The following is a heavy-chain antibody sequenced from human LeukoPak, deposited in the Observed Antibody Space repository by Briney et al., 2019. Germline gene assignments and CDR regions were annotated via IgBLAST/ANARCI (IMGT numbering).Heavy chain of an antibody. D-gene: IGHD2/OR15-2a*01. J-gene: IGHJ3*02. Sequence: GASVKVSCKASGYTFTSYYMHWVRQAPGQGLEWMGIINPSGGSTIYAQKFQGRVTMTRDTSTSTVYMELSSLRSEDTAVYYCARSMPGIDAFDIWGQGTMVTVSS. V-gene: IGHV1-46*01. CDR1: GYTFTSYY. CDR3: ARSMPGIDAFDI. CDR2: INPSGGST.